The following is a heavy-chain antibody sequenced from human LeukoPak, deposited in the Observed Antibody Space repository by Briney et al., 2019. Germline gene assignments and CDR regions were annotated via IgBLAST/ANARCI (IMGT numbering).Heavy chain of an antibody. CDR1: GYTFTSYD. CDR3: ARGSGYYDSSGYYSGDAFDI. D-gene: IGHD3-22*01. CDR2: MNPNSGNT. V-gene: IGHV1-8*03. Sequence: ASVKVSCKASGYTFTSYDINWVRQATGQGLEWMGWMNPNSGNTGYAQKFQGRVTITRNTSINTAYMELSSLRSEDTAVYYCARGSGYYDSSGYYSGDAFDIWGQGTMVTVSS. J-gene: IGHJ3*02.